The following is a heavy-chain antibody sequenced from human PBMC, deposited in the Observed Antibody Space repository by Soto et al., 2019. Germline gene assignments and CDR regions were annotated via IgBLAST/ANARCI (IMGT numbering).Heavy chain of an antibody. CDR2: IKQDGSEK. CDR1: GFTFSSYW. CDR3: ARRRVYYYYGMDV. V-gene: IGHV3-7*01. Sequence: PGGSLRLSCAASGFTFSSYWMSWVRQAPGKGLEWVANIKQDGSEKYYVDSVKGRFTISRDNAKNSLYLQMNSLRAEDTAVYYCARRRVYYYYGMDVWGQGTTVTVSS. J-gene: IGHJ6*02.